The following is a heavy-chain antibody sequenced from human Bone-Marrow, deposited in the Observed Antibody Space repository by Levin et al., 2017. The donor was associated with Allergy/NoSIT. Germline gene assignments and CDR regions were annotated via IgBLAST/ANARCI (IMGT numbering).Heavy chain of an antibody. D-gene: IGHD3-3*01. CDR3: AKDPDPKPITIFGVVTPYFDY. J-gene: IGHJ4*02. V-gene: IGHV3-23*01. Sequence: GGSLRLSCAASGFTFSSYAMSWVRQAPGKGLEWVSAISGSGGSTYYADSVKGRFTISRDNSKNTLYLQMNSLRAEDTAVYYCAKDPDPKPITIFGVVTPYFDYWGQGTLVTVSS. CDR1: GFTFSSYA. CDR2: ISGSGGST.